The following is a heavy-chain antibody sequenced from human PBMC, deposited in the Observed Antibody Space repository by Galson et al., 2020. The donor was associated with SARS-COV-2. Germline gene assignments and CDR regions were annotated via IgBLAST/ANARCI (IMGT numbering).Heavy chain of an antibody. D-gene: IGHD3-22*01. CDR2: ISGTGSTI. J-gene: IGHJ6*02. Sequence: GGSLRLSCAASGFTFNDHYMHWIRQAPGKGLEWVSYISGTGSTIYYAASVKGRFTISRDNAKNSLYLQMNSLRADDTAVYHGVTAGYVSSTDYGVYDGDGMDVWGQGTTGTVSS. V-gene: IGHV3-11*01. CDR3: VTAGYVSSTDYGVYDGDGMDV. CDR1: GFTFNDHY.